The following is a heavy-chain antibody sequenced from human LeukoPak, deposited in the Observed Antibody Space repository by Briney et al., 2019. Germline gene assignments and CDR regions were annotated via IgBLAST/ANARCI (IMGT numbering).Heavy chain of an antibody. Sequence: SVKVSCKASGYTFTSYGISWVRQAPGQGLEWMGGIIPIFGTANYAQKFQGRVTITADESTSTAYMELSSLRSEDTAVYYCARVSCSGGSCYDYYGMDVWGQGTTVTVSS. D-gene: IGHD2-15*01. CDR3: ARVSCSGGSCYDYYGMDV. CDR2: IIPIFGTA. V-gene: IGHV1-69*13. CDR1: GYTFTSYG. J-gene: IGHJ6*02.